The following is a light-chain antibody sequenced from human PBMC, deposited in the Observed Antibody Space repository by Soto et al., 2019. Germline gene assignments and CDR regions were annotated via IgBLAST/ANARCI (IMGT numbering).Light chain of an antibody. CDR1: QSVSSY. V-gene: IGKV3-11*01. Sequence: EIVLTXSPXTLSLXXXXXATLSCRASQSVSSYLGWYQQKPGQAPRLLIYDASYRATGIPARFSGSGSGTDFTLTISSLEPEDFAVYYCQQRSNSPLTFGGGTKVEIK. CDR2: DAS. CDR3: QQRSNSPLT. J-gene: IGKJ4*01.